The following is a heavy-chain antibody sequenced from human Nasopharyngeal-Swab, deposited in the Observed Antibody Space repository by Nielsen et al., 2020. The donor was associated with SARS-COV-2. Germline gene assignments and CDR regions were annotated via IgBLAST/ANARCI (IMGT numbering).Heavy chain of an antibody. Sequence: GESLKISCAASGFTFSGSAMHWVRQASGKGLEWVGRIRSKANSYATAYAASVKGRFIISRDDSKNTAYLQMNSLKTEDTAVYYCTRRPLTPANGMDVWGQGTTVTVSS. CDR2: IRSKANSYAT. CDR1: GFTFSGSA. J-gene: IGHJ6*02. D-gene: IGHD1-14*01. V-gene: IGHV3-73*01. CDR3: TRRPLTPANGMDV.